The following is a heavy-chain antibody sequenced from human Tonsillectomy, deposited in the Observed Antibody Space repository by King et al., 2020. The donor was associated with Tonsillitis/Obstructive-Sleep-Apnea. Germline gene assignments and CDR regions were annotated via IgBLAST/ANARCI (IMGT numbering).Heavy chain of an antibody. V-gene: IGHV3-30*04. J-gene: IGHJ3*02. Sequence: VQLVESGGGVVQPGRSLRLSCAASGFTFSRYAIHWVRQGPGKGLEWVAVISYDGSNKYYADSVEGRFTISRDNSKNTLYLKMNSLGAEDTAMYYCAREGIYDTSGYADAFDIWGQGTMVTVSS. CDR2: ISYDGSNK. CDR1: GFTFSRYA. CDR3: AREGIYDTSGYADAFDI. D-gene: IGHD3-22*01.